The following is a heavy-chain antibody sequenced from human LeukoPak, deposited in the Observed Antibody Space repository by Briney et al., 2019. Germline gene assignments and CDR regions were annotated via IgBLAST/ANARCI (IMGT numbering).Heavy chain of an antibody. V-gene: IGHV3-23*01. J-gene: IGHJ4*02. D-gene: IGHD3-22*01. CDR1: GFTFSNYA. CDR3: AKGSYYDSSGSFYFDY. Sequence: PGVSLRLSCAASGFTFSNYAMNWVRQAPGKGLEWVSGISGSGDNTYYADSVKGRFTISRDNSKNTLYVQVNSLGTEDTAAYYCAKGSYYDSSGSFYFDYWGQGTLVTVSS. CDR2: ISGSGDNT.